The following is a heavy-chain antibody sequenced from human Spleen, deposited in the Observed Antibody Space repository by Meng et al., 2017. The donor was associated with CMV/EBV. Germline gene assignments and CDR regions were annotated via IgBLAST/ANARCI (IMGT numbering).Heavy chain of an antibody. CDR3: ATDKQQLAYFFDY. J-gene: IGHJ4*02. CDR2: VIPISGSP. CDR1: EGILSDYA. D-gene: IGHD5-12*01. V-gene: IGHV1-69*05. Sequence: RASEGILSDYAVSWLRPAPGQELEWLGGVIPISGSPPYPQKFQGRVTMTTDESTGTAYMALSGLTSEDTAVYYCATDKQQLAYFFDYWGQGTLVTVSS.